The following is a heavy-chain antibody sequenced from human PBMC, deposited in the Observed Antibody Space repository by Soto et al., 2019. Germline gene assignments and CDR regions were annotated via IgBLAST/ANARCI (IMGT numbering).Heavy chain of an antibody. CDR1: GGTFSSYA. D-gene: IGHD4-17*01. CDR3: AREPLNYGDYWGRFDP. Sequence: SVKVSCKASGGTFSSYAISWVRQAPGQGLEWMGGIIPIFGTANYAQKFQGRVTITADESTSTAYMELSSLRSEDTAVYYCAREPLNYGDYWGRFDPWGQGTLVTASS. J-gene: IGHJ5*02. CDR2: IIPIFGTA. V-gene: IGHV1-69*13.